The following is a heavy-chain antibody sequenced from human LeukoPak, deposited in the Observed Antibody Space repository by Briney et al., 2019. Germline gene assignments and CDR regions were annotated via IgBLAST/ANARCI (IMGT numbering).Heavy chain of an antibody. CDR3: ARESWFGGDSWFDL. V-gene: IGHV4-59*01. CDR2: IYYSGKI. CDR1: GGAISSYY. D-gene: IGHD3-10*01. Sequence: SETLSLTCTVSGGAISSYYWSWIRQPPGTGLEWIGYIYYSGKINYNPSLKSRVTISLDTSKNQFSLKLNSVTAADTAVYYCARESWFGGDSWFDLWGQGALVTVSS. J-gene: IGHJ5*02.